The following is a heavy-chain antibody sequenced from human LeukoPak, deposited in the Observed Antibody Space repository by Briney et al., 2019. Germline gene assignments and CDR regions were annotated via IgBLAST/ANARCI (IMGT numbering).Heavy chain of an antibody. CDR1: GFTFSSYS. D-gene: IGHD6-25*01. J-gene: IGHJ4*02. CDR3: AREGSSDPGFDY. Sequence: GGSLRLSCAGSGFTFSSYSMNWVRQAPGKGLEWVSSISSSSSYIYYADSVKGRFTISRDNAKNSLYLQMNSLRAEDTAVYYCAREGSSDPGFDYWGQGTLVTVSS. V-gene: IGHV3-21*04. CDR2: ISSSSSYI.